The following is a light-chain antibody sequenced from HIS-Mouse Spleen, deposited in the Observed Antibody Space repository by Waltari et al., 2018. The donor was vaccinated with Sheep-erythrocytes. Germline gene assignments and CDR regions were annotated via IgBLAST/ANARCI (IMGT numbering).Light chain of an antibody. CDR3: QQYYSYPPT. J-gene: IGKJ1*01. CDR1: QGISSY. V-gene: IGKV1-8*01. Sequence: AIRMTQSPSSFSASTGDRVTIPCRASQGISSYLAWYQQKPGKAPKLLIYAASTLQSGVPSRFSGSGSGTDFALTISCLQSEDFETYYCQQYYSYPPTFGQGTKVEIK. CDR2: AAS.